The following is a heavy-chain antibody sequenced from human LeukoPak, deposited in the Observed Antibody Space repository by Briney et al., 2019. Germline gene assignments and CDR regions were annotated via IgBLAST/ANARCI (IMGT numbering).Heavy chain of an antibody. V-gene: IGHV3-21*01. Sequence: GGSLRLSCAASGFTFSSYSMNWVRQAPGKGLEWVSSISSSSSYIYYADSVKGRFTISRDNAKNSLYLQMNSLRAEDTAVYYCARDRGDVDTAMELDYWGQGTLVTVSS. J-gene: IGHJ4*02. CDR3: ARDRGDVDTAMELDY. CDR1: GFTFSSYS. CDR2: ISSSSSYI. D-gene: IGHD5-18*01.